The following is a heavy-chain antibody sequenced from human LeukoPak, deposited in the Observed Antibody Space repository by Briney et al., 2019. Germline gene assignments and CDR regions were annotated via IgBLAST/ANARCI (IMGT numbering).Heavy chain of an antibody. CDR3: ARGRRYSSSWYGGFQH. J-gene: IGHJ1*01. CDR2: ISAYNGNT. D-gene: IGHD6-13*01. V-gene: IGHV1-18*01. Sequence: EWMGWISAYNGNTNYAQKLQGRVTMTTDTSTSTAYMGLRSLRSDDTAVYYCARGRRYSSSWYGGFQHWGQGTLVMGSS.